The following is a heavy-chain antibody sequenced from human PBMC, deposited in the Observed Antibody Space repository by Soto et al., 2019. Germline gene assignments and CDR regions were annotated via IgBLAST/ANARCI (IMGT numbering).Heavy chain of an antibody. Sequence: QVQLVESGGGVVQPGRSLRLSCAASGFTFSSYAMHWVRQAPGKGLEWVAVISYDGSNKYYADSVKGRFTISRDNSKNTLYLQMNSRRAEDTAVYYCARDRGCSGGSCYYYYGMDVWGQGTTVTVSS. D-gene: IGHD2-15*01. CDR2: ISYDGSNK. CDR1: GFTFSSYA. J-gene: IGHJ6*02. CDR3: ARDRGCSGGSCYYYYGMDV. V-gene: IGHV3-30-3*01.